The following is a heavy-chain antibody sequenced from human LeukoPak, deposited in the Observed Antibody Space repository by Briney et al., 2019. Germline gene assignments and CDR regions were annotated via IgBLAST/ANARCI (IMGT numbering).Heavy chain of an antibody. CDR1: GGTFSSYA. J-gene: IGHJ4*02. CDR2: IIPILGIA. CDR3: ASEGYDSSGYYYRFDY. V-gene: IGHV1-69*04. Sequence: SVKVSCKAPGGTFSSYAISWVRQAPGQGLEWMGRIIPILGIANYAQKFQGRVTITADKSTSTAYMELSSLRSEDTAVYYCASEGYDSSGYYYRFDYWGQGTLVTVSS. D-gene: IGHD3-22*01.